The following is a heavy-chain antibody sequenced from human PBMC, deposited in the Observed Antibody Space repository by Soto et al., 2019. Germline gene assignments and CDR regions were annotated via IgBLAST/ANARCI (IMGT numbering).Heavy chain of an antibody. Sequence: GESLKISCWGSGYTFTNYWIGWVRQMPGKGLEWMGIIYPDDSDTKYRPSFQGQVTISVDRSISTAYLQWSRLKASDTAMYYCARGRLRTQLIWGQGTLVTVSS. D-gene: IGHD3-10*01. V-gene: IGHV5-51*01. CDR1: GYTFTNYW. J-gene: IGHJ4*02. CDR2: IYPDDSDT. CDR3: ARGRLRTQLI.